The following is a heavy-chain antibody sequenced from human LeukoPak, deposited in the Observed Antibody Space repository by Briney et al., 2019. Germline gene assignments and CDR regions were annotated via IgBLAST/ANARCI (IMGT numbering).Heavy chain of an antibody. J-gene: IGHJ4*02. Sequence: GGSLRLSCAASGFSVSTNYMSWVRQAPGKGLEWVSVIYSSGNTYYANSVKGRFTISRDNSKNTLYLQMNSLRAEDTAVYYCAREKNDIVLTSYYFDYWGQGTLVTVSS. CDR1: GFSVSTNY. CDR2: IYSSGNT. V-gene: IGHV3-53*01. CDR3: AREKNDIVLTSYYFDY. D-gene: IGHD5-12*01.